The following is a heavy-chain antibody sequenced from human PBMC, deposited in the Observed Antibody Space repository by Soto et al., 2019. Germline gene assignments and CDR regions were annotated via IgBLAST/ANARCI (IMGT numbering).Heavy chain of an antibody. CDR1: GYTFTRSG. D-gene: IGHD5-12*01. J-gene: IGHJ6*02. CDR3: AREGVAPYYYYGMDV. V-gene: IGHV1-18*01. Sequence: QVQLVQSGAEVKKPGASVKVSCKASGYTFTRSGISWVRQAPGQGLEWMGWISTYNGDTNYAQTFQGRVTMTTDTSTLTVYLELRSLRSDDTAVYYCAREGVAPYYYYGMDVWGQGTPVTVSS. CDR2: ISTYNGDT.